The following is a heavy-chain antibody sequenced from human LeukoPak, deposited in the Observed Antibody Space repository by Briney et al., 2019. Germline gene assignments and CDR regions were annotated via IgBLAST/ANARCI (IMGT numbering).Heavy chain of an antibody. J-gene: IGHJ4*02. CDR1: GFTFSNYN. CDR3: ARGYSSSWYDLYYFDH. Sequence: GGSLRLSCAASGFTFSNYNINWVRQAPGKGLEWVSSISSRGSYIYYADSVKGRFAISADNAMNSLYLQMNSLRAEDTAVYYCARGYSSSWYDLYYFDHWGQGTLVTVSS. D-gene: IGHD6-13*01. CDR2: ISSRGSYI. V-gene: IGHV3-21*01.